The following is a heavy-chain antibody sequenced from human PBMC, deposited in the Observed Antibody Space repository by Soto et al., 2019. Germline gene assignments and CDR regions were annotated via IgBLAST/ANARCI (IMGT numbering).Heavy chain of an antibody. V-gene: IGHV4-30-2*01. Sequence: PSETLSLTCAVSGGSISSGAYSWSWIRQPPGKGLEWIGFISHSGIADYNPSLKTRVTISVDVSKNQFSLRLSSVTAADTAMDYCARWMRRSGYLRSFDSWGQGTMVTSSS. CDR2: ISHSGIA. D-gene: IGHD3-22*01. J-gene: IGHJ3*02. CDR3: ARWMRRSGYLRSFDS. CDR1: GGSISSGAYS.